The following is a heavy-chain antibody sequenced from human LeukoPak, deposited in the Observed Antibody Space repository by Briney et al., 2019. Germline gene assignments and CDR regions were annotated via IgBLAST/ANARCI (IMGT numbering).Heavy chain of an antibody. J-gene: IGHJ3*02. D-gene: IGHD5-24*01. CDR1: GYSFTSYW. CDR2: IFPGDSDT. Sequence: PGESLKISCKGSGYSFTSYWIGWVRHVPGKGLEWMGLIFPGDSDTVYSPSSQGRVTISADRSISTAYLQWSSLKASDTAMYYCAARWEVSNAYDIWGQGTMVTVSS. V-gene: IGHV5-51*01. CDR3: AARWEVSNAYDI.